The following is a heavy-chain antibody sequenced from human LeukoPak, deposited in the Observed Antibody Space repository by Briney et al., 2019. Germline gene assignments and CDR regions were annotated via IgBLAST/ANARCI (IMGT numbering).Heavy chain of an antibody. D-gene: IGHD2-2*02. Sequence: ASVKVSCKASGYIFTDYYMHWVRQAPGQELGWMGRINPNSGGTNYAQKFQGRVTMTRDTSTSTAYMELRSLRSDDTAVYYCARDCSSTSCYNGFDYWGQGTLVTVSS. CDR1: GYIFTDYY. CDR2: INPNSGGT. V-gene: IGHV1/OR15-1*04. J-gene: IGHJ4*02. CDR3: ARDCSSTSCYNGFDY.